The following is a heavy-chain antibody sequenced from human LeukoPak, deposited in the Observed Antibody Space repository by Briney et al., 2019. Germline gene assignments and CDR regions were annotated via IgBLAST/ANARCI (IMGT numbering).Heavy chain of an antibody. CDR1: GFTSSSYS. CDR2: IGSSSSYI. D-gene: IGHD5-12*01. J-gene: IGHJ3*02. Sequence: GGSLRLSCAASGFTSSSYSMNWVRQAPGKGLEWVSSIGSSSSYIYYADSVKGRFTISRDNAKNSLYLQMNSLRAEDTAVYYCARVALDAFDIWGQGTMVTVSS. CDR3: ARVALDAFDI. V-gene: IGHV3-21*01.